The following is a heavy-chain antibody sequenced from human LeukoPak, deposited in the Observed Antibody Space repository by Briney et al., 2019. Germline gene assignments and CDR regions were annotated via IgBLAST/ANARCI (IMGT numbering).Heavy chain of an antibody. CDR3: ARGYSSSWYEDY. D-gene: IGHD6-13*01. Sequence: SETLSLTCTVSGGSFSSVGYYWSRIRQHPGKGLEWIGYIYYSGSTYYNPSLKSRVTISLDTSKNQFSLNLSSVTAADAAVYYCARGYSSSWYEDYWGQGTLVTVSS. CDR2: IYYSGST. CDR1: GGSFSSVGYY. J-gene: IGHJ4*02. V-gene: IGHV4-31*03.